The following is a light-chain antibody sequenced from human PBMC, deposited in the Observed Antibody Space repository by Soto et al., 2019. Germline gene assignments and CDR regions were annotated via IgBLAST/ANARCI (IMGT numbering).Light chain of an antibody. Sequence: EIVLTQSPGTLSLSPGERATLSCRASQSVSSNYLAWYQQKPGQAPRLLIYGASSRATGILDRFSGSGSRKDFPPISSGLEPEYVAEYYCQQYGNSPWTFGQGTKVEIK. V-gene: IGKV3-20*01. J-gene: IGKJ1*01. CDR2: GAS. CDR3: QQYGNSPWT. CDR1: QSVSSNY.